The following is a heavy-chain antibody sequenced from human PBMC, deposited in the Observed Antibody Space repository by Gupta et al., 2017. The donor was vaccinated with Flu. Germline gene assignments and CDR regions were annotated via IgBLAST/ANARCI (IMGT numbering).Heavy chain of an antibody. CDR1: GFPFSSSA. V-gene: IGHV3-30-3*01. D-gene: IGHD2-2*02. CDR3: ARVRYCSSTSCYKFWYFDL. CDR2: ISYDGSNK. Sequence: QVQLVESGGGVVQPGRSLRLSCAASGFPFSSSAMQWVRRAPGEGLEWVAVISYDGSNKYYADSVKGRFTISRDNSKNTLYLQMNSLRAEDTAVYYCARVRYCSSTSCYKFWYFDLWGRGTLVTVSS. J-gene: IGHJ2*01.